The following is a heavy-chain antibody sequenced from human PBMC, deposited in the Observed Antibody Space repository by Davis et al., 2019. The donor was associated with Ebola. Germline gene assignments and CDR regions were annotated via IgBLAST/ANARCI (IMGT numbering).Heavy chain of an antibody. J-gene: IGHJ5*02. CDR2: ISGSGGST. CDR1: GFTVSSNY. Sequence: GGSLRLSCAASGFTVSSNYMSWVRQAPGKGLEWVSAISGSGGSTYYADSVKGRFTISRDNSKNTLYLQMNSLRAEDTAVYYCAKVAGNNWFDPWGQGTLVTVSS. V-gene: IGHV3-23*01. D-gene: IGHD6-19*01. CDR3: AKVAGNNWFDP.